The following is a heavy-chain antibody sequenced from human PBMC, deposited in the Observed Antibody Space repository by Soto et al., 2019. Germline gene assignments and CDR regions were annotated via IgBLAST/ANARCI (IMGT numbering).Heavy chain of an antibody. V-gene: IGHV1-8*01. Sequence: ASVKVSCKASGYTFTSYDINWVRQATGQGLEWMGWMNPNSGNTGYAQKFQGRVTMTRNTSISTAYMELSSLRSEDTAVYYCARVERFLNYYYYYYMDVWGKGTTVTVSS. J-gene: IGHJ6*03. CDR3: ARVERFLNYYYYYYMDV. CDR1: GYTFTSYD. D-gene: IGHD3-3*01. CDR2: MNPNSGNT.